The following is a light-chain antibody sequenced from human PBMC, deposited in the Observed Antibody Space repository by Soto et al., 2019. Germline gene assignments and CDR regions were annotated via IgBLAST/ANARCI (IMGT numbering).Light chain of an antibody. J-gene: IGLJ2*01. Sequence: QPASVSGSPGQSITISCTGTSSDVGGYNYVSWYQQHPCKAPKLMIYDVRNRPSGVSNRFSCAKSGNTASLTISGLQAEDEADYYCSSYTSSSTLVVFGGGTKLTVL. CDR2: DVR. CDR1: SSDVGGYNY. V-gene: IGLV2-14*01. CDR3: SSYTSSSTLVV.